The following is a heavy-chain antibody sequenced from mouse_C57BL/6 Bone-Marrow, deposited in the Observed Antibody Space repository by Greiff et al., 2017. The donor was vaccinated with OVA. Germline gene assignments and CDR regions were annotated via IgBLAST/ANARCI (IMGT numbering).Heavy chain of an antibody. J-gene: IGHJ2*01. V-gene: IGHV1-81*01. CDR2: IYPRSGNT. D-gene: IGHD2-5*01. Sequence: QVQLQQSGAELARPGASVKLSCKASGYTFTSYGISWVKQRTGQGLEWIGEIYPRSGNTYYNEKFKGKATLTADKSSSNAYMELRSLTSEDSAVYFCARSYYSNYYFDYWGQGTTLTVSS. CDR3: ARSYYSNYYFDY. CDR1: GYTFTSYG.